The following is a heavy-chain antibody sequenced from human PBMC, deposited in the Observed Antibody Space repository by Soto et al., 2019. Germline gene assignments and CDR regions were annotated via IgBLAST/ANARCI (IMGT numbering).Heavy chain of an antibody. CDR2: ISDTGGDS. D-gene: IGHD1-1*01. Sequence: PGWSLRLSCEASGFTFINYAMSWVRQSPGKGLEWVSSISDTGGDSYYADSMDGRFTVSRDNSKNTLYLQINSLRAEDTAIYYCVRDLYRSATMPCLDHWGQGDLVTVSS. J-gene: IGHJ4*02. CDR3: VRDLYRSATMPCLDH. CDR1: GFTFINYA. V-gene: IGHV3-23*01.